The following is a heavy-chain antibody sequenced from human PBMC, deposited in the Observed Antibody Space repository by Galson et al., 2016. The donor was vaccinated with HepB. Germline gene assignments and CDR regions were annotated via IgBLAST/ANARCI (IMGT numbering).Heavy chain of an antibody. Sequence: SLRLSCAASGFPFSSYWMSWVRQAPGKGLEWAANIKQDGSEIYYVDSVKGRFTISRDNAKNSLYLQMNSLRAEDTAVYYCARAGSSYGILDYWGQGTLVTVSS. J-gene: IGHJ4*02. CDR2: IKQDGSEI. V-gene: IGHV3-7*01. CDR1: GFPFSSYW. CDR3: ARAGSSYGILDY. D-gene: IGHD5-18*01.